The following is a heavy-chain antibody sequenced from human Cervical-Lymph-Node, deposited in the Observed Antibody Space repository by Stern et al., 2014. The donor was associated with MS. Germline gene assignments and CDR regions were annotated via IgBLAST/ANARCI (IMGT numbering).Heavy chain of an antibody. J-gene: IGHJ4*02. CDR2: ISYIGST. Sequence: QLQLQESGPGLVKPSQTLSLTCTVSGASISTVGYYWSWIRQHPGKGLEWIAYISYIGSTYYKPSLKSRVSISADTSKNQFSLNLTSVTAADTALYYCARSDRLWGSFDYWGQGTLVAVSS. CDR1: GASISTVGYY. D-gene: IGHD3-16*01. CDR3: ARSDRLWGSFDY. V-gene: IGHV4-31*03.